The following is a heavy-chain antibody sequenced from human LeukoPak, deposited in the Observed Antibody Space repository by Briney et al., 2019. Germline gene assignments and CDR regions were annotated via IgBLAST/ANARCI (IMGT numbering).Heavy chain of an antibody. CDR1: GGSISSCSYY. J-gene: IGHJ4*02. V-gene: IGHV4-39*01. D-gene: IGHD3-3*01. CDR3: ARGRGTIFGVVIPTFDY. Sequence: SETLSLTCTVSGGSISSCSYYWSWLRQPPGQGLEWIGSIYYSGSTYYNPSLRSRVTISVDTSKNQFSLKLSSVTAADTAVYYCARGRGTIFGVVIPTFDYWGQGTLVTVSS. CDR2: IYYSGST.